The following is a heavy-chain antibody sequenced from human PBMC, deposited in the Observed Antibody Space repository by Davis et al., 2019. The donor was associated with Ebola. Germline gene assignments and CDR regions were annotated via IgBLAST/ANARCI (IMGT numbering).Heavy chain of an antibody. CDR3: ARETGLGY. J-gene: IGHJ4*02. D-gene: IGHD3/OR15-3a*01. Sequence: GGSLRLSCAVSGFTFSRYWMSWVRQAPGKGLEWVANIKEDGSEKYYVDSVKGRFTISRDNAKNSLYLQMNSLRAEDTAVYYCARETGLGYWGQGTLVTVSS. CDR1: GFTFSRYW. CDR2: IKEDGSEK. V-gene: IGHV3-7*03.